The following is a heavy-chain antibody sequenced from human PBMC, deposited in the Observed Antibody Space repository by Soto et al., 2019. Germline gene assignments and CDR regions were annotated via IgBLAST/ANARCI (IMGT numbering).Heavy chain of an antibody. CDR2: FDPEDGET. J-gene: IGHJ6*02. CDR3: ATVARQLWYYGMHV. Sequence: ASVKVSCKVSGYTLTDLSRHWVRQAPGKGLEWMGGFDPEDGETIYAQKFQGRVTLTEDTSADTTYMELSSLTSEDTAVYYCATVARQLWYYGMHVWGQGTTVTVYS. D-gene: IGHD5-18*01. V-gene: IGHV1-24*01. CDR1: GYTLTDLS.